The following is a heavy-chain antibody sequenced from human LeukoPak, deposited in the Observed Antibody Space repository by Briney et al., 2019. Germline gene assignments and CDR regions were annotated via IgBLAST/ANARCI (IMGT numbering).Heavy chain of an antibody. V-gene: IGHV4-59*01. Sequence: SETLSLTCTVSGGSISSYYWSWIRQPPGKGLEWIGYSYYSGSTNYNPSLKSRVTISVDTSKNQFSLKLSSVAAADTAVYYCARGLAPGWGYYHYYLDVWGKGTTVTIPS. CDR1: GGSISSYY. J-gene: IGHJ6*03. D-gene: IGHD6-19*01. CDR3: ARGLAPGWGYYHYYLDV. CDR2: SYYSGST.